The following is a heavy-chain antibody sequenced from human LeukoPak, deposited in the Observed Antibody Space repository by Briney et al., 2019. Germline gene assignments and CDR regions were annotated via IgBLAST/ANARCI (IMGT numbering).Heavy chain of an antibody. Sequence: HGASVKVSCKASGGTFSSYAISWVRQAPGQGLEWMGGIIPIFGTANYAQKFQGRVTITADESTSTAYMELSSLRSEDTAVYYCARDGYYDSGGYYEWYYFDYWGQGTLVTVSS. CDR2: IIPIFGTA. J-gene: IGHJ4*02. CDR3: ARDGYYDSGGYYEWYYFDY. CDR1: GGTFSSYA. V-gene: IGHV1-69*13. D-gene: IGHD3-22*01.